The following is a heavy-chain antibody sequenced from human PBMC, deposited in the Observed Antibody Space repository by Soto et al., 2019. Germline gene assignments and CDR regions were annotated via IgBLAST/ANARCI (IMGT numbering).Heavy chain of an antibody. D-gene: IGHD3-16*01. CDR2: THHSGST. CDR3: ANRLGSF. V-gene: IGHV4-34*01. Sequence: QVQLQQWGTGLLKPSETLSLTCAVYGGSFSTYYWAWSRQPPGKGLQWIGETHHSGSTTYSPSLMSRVSISIDTSRNQVSLKLRAVTAADTGVYYCANRLGSFWVQGTLVTVSS. CDR1: GGSFSTYY. J-gene: IGHJ4*02.